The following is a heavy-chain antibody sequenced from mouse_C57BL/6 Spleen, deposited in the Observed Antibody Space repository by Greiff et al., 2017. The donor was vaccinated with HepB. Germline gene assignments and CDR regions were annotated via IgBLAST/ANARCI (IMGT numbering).Heavy chain of an antibody. D-gene: IGHD4-1*01. V-gene: IGHV5-6*01. CDR3: ARRGLGRGAMDY. Sequence: EVKLMESGGDLVKPGGSLKLSCAASGFTFSSYGMSWVRQTPDKRLEWVATISSGGSYTYYPDSVKGRFTLSRDNAKNTLYLQMSSLKSEDTAMYYCARRGLGRGAMDYWGQGTSVTVSS. CDR2: ISSGGSYT. J-gene: IGHJ4*01. CDR1: GFTFSSYG.